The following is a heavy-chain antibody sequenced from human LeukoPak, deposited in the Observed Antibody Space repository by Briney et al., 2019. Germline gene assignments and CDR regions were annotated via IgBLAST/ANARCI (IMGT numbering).Heavy chain of an antibody. CDR3: ARDYYDSSGYSPDAFDI. D-gene: IGHD3-22*01. V-gene: IGHV3-48*03. J-gene: IGHJ3*02. Sequence: GGSLRLSCAASGFTFSSYEMNWVRQAPGKGLEWVSYISSSGSTIYYADSVKGRFTISRDNAKNSLYLQMNSLRAEDTALYYCARDYYDSSGYSPDAFDIWGQGTMVTVSS. CDR1: GFTFSSYE. CDR2: ISSSGSTI.